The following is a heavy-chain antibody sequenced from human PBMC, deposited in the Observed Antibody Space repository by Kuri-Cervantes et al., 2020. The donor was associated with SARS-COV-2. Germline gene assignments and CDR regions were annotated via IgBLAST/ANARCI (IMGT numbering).Heavy chain of an antibody. D-gene: IGHD4-11*01. CDR1: GFSLTTSGMC. CDR2: IDWDDDK. CDR3: ARIRAATVIADY. V-gene: IGHV2-70*11. J-gene: IGHJ4*02. Sequence: SGPTLVKPPQALTLTCTFSGFSLTTSGMCVAWIRQPPGKALEWLARIDWDDDKYYKTSLNTRLSISKDTSKDQVVLTMTNMDPVDTATYYCARIRAATVIADYWGQGTLVTISS.